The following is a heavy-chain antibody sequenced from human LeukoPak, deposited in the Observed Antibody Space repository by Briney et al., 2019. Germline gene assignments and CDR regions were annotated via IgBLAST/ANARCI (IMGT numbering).Heavy chain of an antibody. CDR2: IYHSGIT. CDR3: ARGGLRGYSYGQRFDY. V-gene: IGHV4-61*01. CDR1: GGSVSDNYY. D-gene: IGHD5-18*01. Sequence: SETLSLTCTISGGSVSDNYYWTWIRQSPGQGLEWIGHIYHSGITNYNPSLKSRVAMSVDTANNQFSLKVTSVTAADTAVYYCARGGLRGYSYGQRFDYWGQGILVTVSS. J-gene: IGHJ4*02.